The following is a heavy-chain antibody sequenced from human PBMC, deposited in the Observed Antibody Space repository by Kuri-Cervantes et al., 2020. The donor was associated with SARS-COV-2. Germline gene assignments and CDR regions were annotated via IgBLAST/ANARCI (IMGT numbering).Heavy chain of an antibody. CDR2: IYESGDT. CDR3: ERHYAFDRIHT. V-gene: IGHV4-39*01. Sequence: GSLRLSCTVSGASISSSTYYWVWIRQSPGKGLEWLGSIYESGDTYYASSLKSRLRLSVDTSKNQFTLKLTSVTAAHTAIYYGERHYAFDRIHTWGQGTQVTVSS. D-gene: IGHD3-3*02. CDR1: GASISSSTYY. J-gene: IGHJ4*02.